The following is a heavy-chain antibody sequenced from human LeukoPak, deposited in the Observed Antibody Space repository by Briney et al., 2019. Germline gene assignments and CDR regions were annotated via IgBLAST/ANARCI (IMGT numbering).Heavy chain of an antibody. V-gene: IGHV3-30*18. Sequence: GGSLRLSCAVSGFTFSSYGMHWVRQAPGKGLEWMAVISYDGTNKYYADSVKGRFTISRDNSKNTLYLQMNSLRAEDTAVYYCAKAPYVDTAMVDYWGQGTLVTVSS. CDR3: AKAPYVDTAMVDY. D-gene: IGHD5-18*01. CDR2: ISYDGTNK. CDR1: GFTFSSYG. J-gene: IGHJ4*02.